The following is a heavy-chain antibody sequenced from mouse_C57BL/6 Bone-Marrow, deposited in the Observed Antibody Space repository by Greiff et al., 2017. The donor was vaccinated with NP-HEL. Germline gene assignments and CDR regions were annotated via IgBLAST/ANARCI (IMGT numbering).Heavy chain of an antibody. CDR2: IDPETGGT. D-gene: IGHD1-1*01. CDR3: TRRIHYYGSSWYFDV. Sequence: VQLQQSGAELVRPGASVTLSCKASGYTFTDYDMHWVKQTPVHGLEWIGAIDPETGGTAYNQKFKGKAILTADKSSSTAYMELRSLTSEDSAVYYCTRRIHYYGSSWYFDVWGTGTTVTVSS. J-gene: IGHJ1*03. V-gene: IGHV1-15*01. CDR1: GYTFTDYD.